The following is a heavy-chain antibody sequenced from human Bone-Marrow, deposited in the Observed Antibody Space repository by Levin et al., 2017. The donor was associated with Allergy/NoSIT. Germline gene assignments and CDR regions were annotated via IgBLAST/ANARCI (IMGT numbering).Heavy chain of an antibody. Sequence: LSLTCAASGFTFSNYAMHWVRRAPGKGLEWVALTSFDGVNKRQADSVQGRFIISRDNSKNTLYLQLNNLRAEDTAMYYCARESLEYSSSSVVYYFDFWGQGTLVTVAS. CDR2: TSFDGVNK. CDR1: GFTFSNYA. D-gene: IGHD6-6*01. V-gene: IGHV3-30-3*01. CDR3: ARESLEYSSSSVVYYFDF. J-gene: IGHJ4*02.